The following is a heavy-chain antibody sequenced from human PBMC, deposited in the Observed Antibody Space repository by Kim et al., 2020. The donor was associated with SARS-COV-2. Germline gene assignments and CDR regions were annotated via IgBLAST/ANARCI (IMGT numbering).Heavy chain of an antibody. J-gene: IGHJ6*02. CDR3: ASVFATHYALQDQYYYYGLDV. CDR1: GFTFSSYS. D-gene: IGHD4-17*01. V-gene: IGHV3-21*01. Sequence: GGSLRLSCAASGFTFSSYSMNWVRQAPGKGLEWVSSISSSSSYIYYADSVKGRFTISRDNAKNSLYLQMNSLRAEDTAVYYCASVFATHYALQDQYYYYGLDVWGQGPTVTVSS. CDR2: ISSSSSYI.